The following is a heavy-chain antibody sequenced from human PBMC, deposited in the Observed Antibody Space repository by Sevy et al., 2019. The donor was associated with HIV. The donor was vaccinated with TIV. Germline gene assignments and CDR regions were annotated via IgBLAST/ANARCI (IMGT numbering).Heavy chain of an antibody. CDR3: ANDGGVPYYESLTGYSHVDY. D-gene: IGHD3-9*01. V-gene: IGHV3-30*18. Sequence: GGSLRLSCAASGITFGSYGMHWVRQAPGKGLEWVALILSEGSDKYYADSVKGRFTIFRDNSKNTLCLQMNSLRAEDTAVYYCANDGGVPYYESLTGYSHVDYWGQGTLVTVSS. CDR1: GITFGSYG. CDR2: ILSEGSDK. J-gene: IGHJ4*02.